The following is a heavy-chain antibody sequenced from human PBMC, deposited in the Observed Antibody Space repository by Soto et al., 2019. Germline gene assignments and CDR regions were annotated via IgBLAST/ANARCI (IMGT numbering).Heavy chain of an antibody. Sequence: EVQLVDSGGGLVQPGGSLRLSCAASGFIFSNYVMSWVRQAPGKGLEWVSSISDYGGTSYYADSVKGRFTISRDNAKNTLYLQMNSLRAEDTAIYYCAKRPIALLTVDDCGHGTLVTVSS. CDR3: AKRPIALLTVDD. D-gene: IGHD1-26*01. V-gene: IGHV3-23*04. CDR1: GFIFSNYV. J-gene: IGHJ4*01. CDR2: ISDYGGTS.